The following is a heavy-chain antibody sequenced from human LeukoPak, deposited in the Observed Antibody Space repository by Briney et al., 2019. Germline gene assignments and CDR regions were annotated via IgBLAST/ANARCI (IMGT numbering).Heavy chain of an antibody. CDR2: ISWNSGSI. D-gene: IGHD3-22*01. J-gene: IGHJ6*02. CDR3: VKDLSSAITSALVLDV. V-gene: IGHV3-9*01. CDR1: GFTFDDYA. Sequence: GGSLRLSCAASGFTFDDYAMHWVRQAPGKGLEWVSGISWNSGSIGCADSVKGRFTISRDNAKNVLYLQMTSLRPEDTALYYCVKDLSSAITSALVLDVWGQGTTVIVSS.